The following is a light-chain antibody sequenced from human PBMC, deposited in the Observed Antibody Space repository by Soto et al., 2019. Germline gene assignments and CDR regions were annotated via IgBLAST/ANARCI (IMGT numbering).Light chain of an antibody. CDR2: GAF. CDR3: QQYGCSLRP. Sequence: IVVQLSPGTVYISTGERATFSCRASQSVSSNYLAWYQQKPGQAPRLLIYGAFKRATGIPDRFSGSGSVTDFTLTISRIEPEDFAVYCCQQYGCSLRPFGHGTKVDIK. J-gene: IGKJ1*01. CDR1: QSVSSNY. V-gene: IGKV3-20*01.